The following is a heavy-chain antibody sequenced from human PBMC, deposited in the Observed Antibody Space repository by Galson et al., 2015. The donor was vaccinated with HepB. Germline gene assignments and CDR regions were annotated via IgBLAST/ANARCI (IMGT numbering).Heavy chain of an antibody. Sequence: SVKVSCKASGYTFTSYAMHWVRQAPGQRLEWMGWINAGNGNTKYSQKFQGRVTITRDTSASTAYMELSSLRSEDTAVHYCAREPTIVVVVAASVGLDYWGQGTLVTVSP. D-gene: IGHD2-15*01. CDR2: INAGNGNT. CDR1: GYTFTSYA. J-gene: IGHJ4*02. CDR3: AREPTIVVVVAASVGLDY. V-gene: IGHV1-3*01.